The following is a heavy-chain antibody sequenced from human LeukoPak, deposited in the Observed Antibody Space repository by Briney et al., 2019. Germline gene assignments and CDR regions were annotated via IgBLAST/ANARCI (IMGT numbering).Heavy chain of an antibody. CDR1: GFTFSSYA. Sequence: HAGGSLRLSCAASGFTFSSYAMSWVRQAPGKGLEWVSAISGSGGSTYYADSVKGRFTISGDNSKNTLYLQMNSLRAEDTAVYYCAKDGVYYDYVWGSYRPFPFDYRGQGTLVTVSS. V-gene: IGHV3-23*01. CDR2: ISGSGGST. J-gene: IGHJ4*02. CDR3: AKDGVYYDYVWGSYRPFPFDY. D-gene: IGHD3-16*02.